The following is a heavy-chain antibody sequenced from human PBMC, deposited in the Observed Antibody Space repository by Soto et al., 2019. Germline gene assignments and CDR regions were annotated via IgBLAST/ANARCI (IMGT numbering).Heavy chain of an antibody. CDR1: GYTFIGYS. CDR3: ARGGLYSYPY. CDR2: INPNSGET. V-gene: IGHV1-2*02. J-gene: IGHJ4*02. Sequence: AGSVKVSRKASGYTFIGYSIHWFRQAPGQGLEWMGRINPNSGETNFAQTFRGRVTMTTDTSISTAFMELSRLTSDDTAVYYCARGGLYSYPYWGQGTLVTVSS. D-gene: IGHD3-16*02.